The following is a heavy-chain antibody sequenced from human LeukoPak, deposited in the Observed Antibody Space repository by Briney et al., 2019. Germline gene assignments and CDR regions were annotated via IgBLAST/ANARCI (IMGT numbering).Heavy chain of an antibody. J-gene: IGHJ6*02. CDR3: ASPEYSSSSGMDV. V-gene: IGHV3-23*01. D-gene: IGHD6-6*01. Sequence: GGSLRLSCAASGFTFSSYAMSWVRQALGKGLEWVSAISGSGGSTYYADSVKGRFTISRDNSKNTLYLQMNSLRAEDTAVYYCASPEYSSSSGMDVWGQGTTVTVSS. CDR2: ISGSGGST. CDR1: GFTFSSYA.